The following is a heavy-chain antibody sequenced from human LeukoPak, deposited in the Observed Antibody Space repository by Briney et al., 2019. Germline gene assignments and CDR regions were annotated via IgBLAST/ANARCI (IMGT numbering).Heavy chain of an antibody. Sequence: GGSLRLSCAASGFTFSSYAISWVRQAPGQGLEWMGRIIPILGIANYAQKFQGRVTITADKSTSTAYMELSSLRSEDTAVYYCARVARIAAAPFDPWGQGTLVTVSS. D-gene: IGHD6-13*01. CDR1: GFTFSSYA. V-gene: IGHV1-69*04. J-gene: IGHJ5*02. CDR3: ARVARIAAAPFDP. CDR2: IIPILGIA.